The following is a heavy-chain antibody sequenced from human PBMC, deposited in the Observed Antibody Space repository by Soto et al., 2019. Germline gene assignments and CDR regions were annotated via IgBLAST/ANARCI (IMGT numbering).Heavy chain of an antibody. D-gene: IGHD3-3*01. V-gene: IGHV2-5*02. CDR1: GFSLTTSGVG. Sequence: QITLNESGPTVVKPTETLTLTCTFSGFSLTTSGVGVGWVRQSPGKAPEWRAFIYWDDDKRYSTSLKSMLTITKETSKNPVVLTMANVDPADTATYYCAHRVLRAVFALVTTTAIYFDYWGQGTPVVVSS. CDR3: AHRVLRAVFALVTTTAIYFDY. J-gene: IGHJ4*02. CDR2: IYWDDDK.